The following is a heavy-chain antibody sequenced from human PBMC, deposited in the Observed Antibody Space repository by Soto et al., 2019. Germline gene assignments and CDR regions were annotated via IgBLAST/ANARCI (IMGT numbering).Heavy chain of an antibody. CDR2: ISGSGGST. Sequence: EVQLLESGGGLVQPGGSLRLSCAASGFTFSSYAMSWVRQAPGKGLEWVAAISGSGGSTYYADSVKGRFTISRDNAKNTLYMQMTRLRAEDPAVYYCEKELVGYCSGGSGYDERNWFDPWGQGTLVTVSS. CDR3: EKELVGYCSGGSGYDERNWFDP. V-gene: IGHV3-23*01. D-gene: IGHD2-15*01. CDR1: GFTFSSYA. J-gene: IGHJ5*02.